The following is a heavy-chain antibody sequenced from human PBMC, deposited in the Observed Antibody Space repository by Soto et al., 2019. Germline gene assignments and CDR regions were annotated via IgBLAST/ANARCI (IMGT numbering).Heavy chain of an antibody. CDR2: IIPILGIA. Sequence: QVQLVQSGAEVKKPGSSVKVSCKASGGTFSSYTISWVRQAPGQGLEWMGRIIPILGIANYAQKFQGRVTITADKSTSTAYMELSSLRSEDTAVYYWARDDNVIAVACAYWGQGTLVTVSP. V-gene: IGHV1-69*02. D-gene: IGHD6-19*01. J-gene: IGHJ4*02. CDR1: GGTFSSYT. CDR3: ARDDNVIAVACAY.